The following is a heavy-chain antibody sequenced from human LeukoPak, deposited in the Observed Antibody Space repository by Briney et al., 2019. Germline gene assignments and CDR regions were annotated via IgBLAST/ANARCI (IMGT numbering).Heavy chain of an antibody. CDR2: ISYDGSNK. CDR1: GFTFSSYA. D-gene: IGHD3-16*02. V-gene: IGHV3-30-3*01. CDR3: ARAAPYYDYVWGSYRQTPLVY. Sequence: GGSLRLSCAASGFTFSSYAMHWVRQAPGEGLEWVAVISYDGSNKYYADSVKGRFTISRDNSKNTLYLQMNSLRAEDTAVYYCARAAPYYDYVWGSYRQTPLVYWGQGTLVTVSS. J-gene: IGHJ4*02.